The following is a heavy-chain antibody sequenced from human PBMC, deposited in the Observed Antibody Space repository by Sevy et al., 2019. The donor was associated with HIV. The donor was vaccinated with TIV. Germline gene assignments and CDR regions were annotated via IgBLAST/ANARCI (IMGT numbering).Heavy chain of an antibody. V-gene: IGHV5-51*01. CDR1: GYSFTSYW. Sequence: GESLKISCKGSGYSFTSYWIGWVRQMPGKGLEWMGIIYPGDSDTRYSPSFQGQVTISADKSISTAYLQWSSLKASETAMYYCARQGVKYYDSSGYSNYMDVWGKGTTVTVSS. CDR2: IYPGDSDT. CDR3: ARQGVKYYDSSGYSNYMDV. D-gene: IGHD3-22*01. J-gene: IGHJ6*03.